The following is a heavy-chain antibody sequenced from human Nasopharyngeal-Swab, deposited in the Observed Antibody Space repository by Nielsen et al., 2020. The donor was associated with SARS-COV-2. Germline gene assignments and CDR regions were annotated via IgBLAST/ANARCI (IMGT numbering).Heavy chain of an antibody. CDR1: GFTFDDYA. J-gene: IGHJ4*02. CDR2: ISWNSGSI. CDR3: AKLYDSSGYYNDY. D-gene: IGHD3-22*01. Sequence: SLRLSCAASGFTFDDYAMHLVRQAPGKGLEWVSGISWNSGSIGYADSVKGRFTISRDNAKNSLYLQMNSLRAEDTALYYCAKLYDSSGYYNDYWGQGTLVTVSS. V-gene: IGHV3-9*01.